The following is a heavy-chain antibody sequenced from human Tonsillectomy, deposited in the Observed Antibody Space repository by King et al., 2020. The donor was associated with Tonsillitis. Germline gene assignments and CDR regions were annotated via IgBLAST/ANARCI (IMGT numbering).Heavy chain of an antibody. CDR1: GFTFSSYA. CDR2: ISSNGGST. CDR3: ARAYYYDSSGYSDAFDI. V-gene: IGHV3-64*01. Sequence: VQLVESGGGLVQPGGSLRLSCAASGFTFSSYAMHWVRQAPGMGLEYVSAISSNGGSTYYANSVKGRFTISRDNSKNTLYLQMGSLRAEDMAVYYCARAYYYDSSGYSDAFDIWGQGTMVTVSS. J-gene: IGHJ3*02. D-gene: IGHD3-22*01.